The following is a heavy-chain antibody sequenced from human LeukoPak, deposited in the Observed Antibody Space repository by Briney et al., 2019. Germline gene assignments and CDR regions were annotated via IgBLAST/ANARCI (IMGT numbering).Heavy chain of an antibody. CDR3: ARMASQGYFDY. V-gene: IGHV2-70*04. J-gene: IGHJ4*02. CDR2: IDWDEDK. CDR1: GFSLSTGGLR. Sequence: SGPTLVNPTQTLTLTCIFSGFSLSTGGLRASWIRQPPGKPLEWLARIDWDEDKFYSTSLKTRLTISKDTSKNQVVLTMTNMDPVDTATYYCARMASQGYFDYWGQGTLVTVSS.